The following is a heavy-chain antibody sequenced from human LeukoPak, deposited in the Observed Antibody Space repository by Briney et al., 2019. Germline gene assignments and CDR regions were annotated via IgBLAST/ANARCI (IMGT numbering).Heavy chain of an antibody. D-gene: IGHD3-9*01. J-gene: IGHJ4*02. CDR2: INHSGS. CDR1: GGSFSGYY. V-gene: IGHV4-34*01. CDR3: ASRYFDWLMTPYYFDS. Sequence: SETLSLTCAVYGGSFSGYYWSWIRQPPGKGLEWIGEINHSGSNYNPSLKSRVTISVDTSKNQFSLKLSSVTAADTAVYYCASRYFDWLMTPYYFDSWGQGTLVTVSS.